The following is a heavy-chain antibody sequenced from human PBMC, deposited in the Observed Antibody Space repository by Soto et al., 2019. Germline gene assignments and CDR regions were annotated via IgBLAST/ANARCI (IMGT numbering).Heavy chain of an antibody. J-gene: IGHJ4*02. CDR2: ISGSGGST. Sequence: EVQLLESGGGLVQPGGSLRLSCAASGFTFSSYVMSWVRQAPGKGLEWVSGISGSGGSTYYADSVKGRFTISRDNSKNTLYLQMNSLRAEDTAVYYCAKVPYDFWSDYYPPLYFDYWGQGTLVTVSS. CDR3: AKVPYDFWSDYYPPLYFDY. CDR1: GFTFSSYV. D-gene: IGHD3-3*01. V-gene: IGHV3-23*01.